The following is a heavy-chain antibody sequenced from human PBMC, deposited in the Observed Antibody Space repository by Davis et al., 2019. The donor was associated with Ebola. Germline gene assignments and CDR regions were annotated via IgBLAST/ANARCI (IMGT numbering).Heavy chain of an antibody. CDR1: GFTFGSYS. V-gene: IGHV3-23*01. CDR3: ATNCSGVLCYSGGDY. Sequence: PGGSLRLSCAASGFTFGSYSMSWVRQAPGKGLEWVSSLSGNAAATYYAASVRGRFTVSRDNSKQRLYLDMISLRVDDTAVYYCATNCSGVLCYSGGDYWGQGTLVTVSS. D-gene: IGHD2-15*01. J-gene: IGHJ4*02. CDR2: LSGNAAAT.